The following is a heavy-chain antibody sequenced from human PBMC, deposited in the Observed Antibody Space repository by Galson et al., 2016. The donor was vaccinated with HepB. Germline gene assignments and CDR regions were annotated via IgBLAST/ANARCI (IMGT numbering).Heavy chain of an antibody. CDR2: ISSSSSSRTI. Sequence: SLRLSCAASGFTFSSYSMNWVRQAPGKGLEWVSYISSSSSSRTIYYAGSVKGRFTVSRDNAKTSLYLQMNSLRAEDTAVYYCAKDSSSAWYAYFDYWGQGILVTVSS. V-gene: IGHV3-48*04. D-gene: IGHD6-19*01. J-gene: IGHJ4*02. CDR3: AKDSSSAWYAYFDY. CDR1: GFTFSSYS.